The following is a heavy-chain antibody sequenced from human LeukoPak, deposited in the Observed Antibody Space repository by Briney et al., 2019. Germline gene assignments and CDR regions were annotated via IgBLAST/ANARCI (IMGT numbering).Heavy chain of an antibody. Sequence: GGSLRLSCAASGFTFNTYAMSWVRQAPGKGLEWVSAIGGSGDRTYYADSVKGRFTISRDNSKNTLYLQMNSLRAEDTAVYYCAKLYGSGSPRWFDPWGQGTLVTVSS. CDR1: GFTFNTYA. V-gene: IGHV3-23*01. D-gene: IGHD3-10*01. CDR2: IGGSGDRT. J-gene: IGHJ5*02. CDR3: AKLYGSGSPRWFDP.